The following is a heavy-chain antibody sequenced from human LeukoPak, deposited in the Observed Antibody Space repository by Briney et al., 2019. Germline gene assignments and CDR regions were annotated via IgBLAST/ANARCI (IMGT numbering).Heavy chain of an antibody. D-gene: IGHD3-22*01. J-gene: IGHJ4*02. Sequence: SETLSLTCTVSGGSISSYYWSWIRQPPGKXXEWIGYIYYSGSTNYNPSLKSRVTISVDTSKNQFSLKLSSVTAADTAVYYCARVGSSGYPIWGQGTLVTVSS. CDR3: ARVGSSGYPI. CDR1: GGSISSYY. CDR2: IYYSGST. V-gene: IGHV4-59*01.